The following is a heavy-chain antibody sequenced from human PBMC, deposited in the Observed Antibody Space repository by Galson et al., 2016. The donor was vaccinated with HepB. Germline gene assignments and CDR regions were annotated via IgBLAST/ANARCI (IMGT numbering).Heavy chain of an antibody. D-gene: IGHD3-10*01. CDR3: ARHSWFFSRFDY. V-gene: IGHV4-39*01. CDR1: GVSIISTTYY. Sequence: SETLSLTCSVSGVSIISTTYYWVWVRQPPGKGLEWIGSIYNSGTTPYSPSLKSRLTISVDTSRDQFSLNLRSVTAADTAVYFCARHSWFFSRFDYWGQGTLVTVSS. J-gene: IGHJ4*02. CDR2: IYNSGTT.